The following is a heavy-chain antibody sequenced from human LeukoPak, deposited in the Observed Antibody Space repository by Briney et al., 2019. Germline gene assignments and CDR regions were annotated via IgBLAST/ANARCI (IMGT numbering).Heavy chain of an antibody. CDR1: GDSLSNYY. Sequence: PSETLSLICGVSGDSLSNYYWTWMRQPPGKGLEWVGYIYYTGSPNYNPSLKSRVTISVDTSKNQFSLKLSSVTAADTTVYYCARLREYGSGTFYNDYWGQGTLVTVSS. CDR3: ARLREYGSGTFYNDY. V-gene: IGHV4-59*08. J-gene: IGHJ4*02. D-gene: IGHD3-10*01. CDR2: IYYTGSP.